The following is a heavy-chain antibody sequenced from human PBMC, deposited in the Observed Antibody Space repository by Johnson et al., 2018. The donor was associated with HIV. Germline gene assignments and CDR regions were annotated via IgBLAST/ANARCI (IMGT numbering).Heavy chain of an antibody. V-gene: IGHV3-74*01. CDR1: GFTFSSYW. Sequence: VQLVESGGGLVQPGGSLRLSCAASGFTFSSYWMHWVRQAPGKGLVWVSRINSDGSSTSYADSVKGRFTISRDNAKNSLYLQMNSLRAEDTALYYCAKLTRLDAFDIWGQGTMVTVSS. CDR2: INSDGSST. D-gene: IGHD4-23*01. CDR3: AKLTRLDAFDI. J-gene: IGHJ3*02.